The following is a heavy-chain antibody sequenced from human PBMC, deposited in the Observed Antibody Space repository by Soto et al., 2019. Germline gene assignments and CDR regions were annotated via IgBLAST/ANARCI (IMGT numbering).Heavy chain of an antibody. CDR2: VKEDGSEK. D-gene: IGHD3-22*01. J-gene: IGHJ4*02. Sequence: GGSLRLSCAASGFIFSNYWMTWVRQAPGKGLEWVASVKEDGSEKYYVDSVKGRFTISRDNAKSSFYLQMNSLRAEDTAVYYCARGRHSSGYYYDYWGQGTLVTVSS. CDR3: ARGRHSSGYYYDY. V-gene: IGHV3-7*01. CDR1: GFIFSNYW.